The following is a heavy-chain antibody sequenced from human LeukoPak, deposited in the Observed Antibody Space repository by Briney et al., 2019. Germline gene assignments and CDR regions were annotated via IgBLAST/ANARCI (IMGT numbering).Heavy chain of an antibody. J-gene: IGHJ5*02. CDR3: ARSIRSTTNWFDP. CDR1: GYTFTGYY. V-gene: IGHV1-2*02. Sequence: ASVKVSCKASGYTFTGYYIHWVRQAPGQGVECMGWINPKRGGTNYAQKFQRRVNMTSEKYISTAFMELSSLRSDDTALYYCARSIRSTTNWFDPWGRGPLVTVSS. D-gene: IGHD2-2*01. CDR2: INPKRGGT.